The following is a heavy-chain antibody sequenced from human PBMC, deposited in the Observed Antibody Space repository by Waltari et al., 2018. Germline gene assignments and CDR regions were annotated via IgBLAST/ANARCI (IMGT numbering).Heavy chain of an antibody. J-gene: IGHJ4*02. D-gene: IGHD5-12*01. CDR2: INPSGGST. Sequence: QVQLVQSGAEVKKPGASVKVSCKASGYTFTGYYMHWVRQAPGQGLEWMGIINPSGGSTSYAQKFQVRVTMTRDTSTSTVYMELSSLRSEDTAVYYCARDQRGATGYWGQGTLVTVSS. CDR1: GYTFTGYY. CDR3: ARDQRGATGY. V-gene: IGHV1-46*01.